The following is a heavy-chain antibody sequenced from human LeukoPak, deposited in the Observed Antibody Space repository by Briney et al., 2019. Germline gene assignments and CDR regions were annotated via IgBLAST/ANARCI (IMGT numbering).Heavy chain of an antibody. CDR2: ISSSGSII. CDR1: GFTFSDYY. Sequence: GGSLRLSCAASGFTFSDYYMSWIRQAPGKGLEWVSYISSSGSIIYYADSVKGRFTISRDNAKNSLYLQMNSLRAEDTAVYYCAREAEGIAAADRFDYWGQGTLVTVSS. V-gene: IGHV3-11*01. J-gene: IGHJ4*02. CDR3: AREAEGIAAADRFDY. D-gene: IGHD6-13*01.